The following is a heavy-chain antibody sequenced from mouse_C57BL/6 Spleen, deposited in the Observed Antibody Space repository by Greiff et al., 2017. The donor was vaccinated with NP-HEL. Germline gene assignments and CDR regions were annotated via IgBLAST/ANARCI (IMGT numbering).Heavy chain of an antibody. J-gene: IGHJ4*01. V-gene: IGHV1-9*01. Sequence: QVQLKQSGAELMKPGASVKLSCKATGYTFTGYWIEWVKQRPGHGLEWIGEILPGSGSTNYNEKFKGKATFTADTSSNTAYMQLSSLTTEDSAIYYCAKRGYYYGSSYDYYAMDYWGQGTSVTVSS. CDR3: AKRGYYYGSSYDYYAMDY. D-gene: IGHD1-1*01. CDR1: GYTFTGYW. CDR2: ILPGSGST.